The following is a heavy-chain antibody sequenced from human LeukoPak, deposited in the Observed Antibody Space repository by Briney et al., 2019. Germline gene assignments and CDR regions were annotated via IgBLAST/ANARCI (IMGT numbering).Heavy chain of an antibody. CDR1: GGSISSYY. V-gene: IGHV4-59*01. J-gene: IGHJ6*03. CDR2: IYYSGST. Sequence: SETLSLTCTVSGGSISSYYWSWIRQPPGKGLVWIGYIYYSGSTNYNPSLKSRVTISVDTSKNQFSLKLSSVTAADTAVYYCARGASSWSLYYYYYMDVWGKGTTVTISS. D-gene: IGHD6-13*01. CDR3: ARGASSWSLYYYYYMDV.